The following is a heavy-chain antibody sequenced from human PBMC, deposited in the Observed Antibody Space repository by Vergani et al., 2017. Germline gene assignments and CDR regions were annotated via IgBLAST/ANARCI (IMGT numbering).Heavy chain of an antibody. CDR1: GYTFKHYS. D-gene: IGHD3-22*01. J-gene: IGHJ4*02. V-gene: IGHV1-2*02. CDR3: AREGNYYDSTGFGPGGSFD. Sequence: QVQLVQSGAEVKKPGASVRVSCKSSGYTFKHYSIHWVRQAPGQGLEWMGWINSNTGATGSSQKFQGRVTMTRDSSIDTSYLEVSRLTFDDTAVYYCAREGNYYDSTGFGPGGSFDWGPGTLVTVSS. CDR2: INSNTGAT.